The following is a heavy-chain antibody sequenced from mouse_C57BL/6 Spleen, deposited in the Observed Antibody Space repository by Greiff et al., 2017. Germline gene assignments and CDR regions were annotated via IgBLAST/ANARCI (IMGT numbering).Heavy chain of an antibody. CDR1: GYTFTDYY. Sequence: EVQLQQSGPELVKPGASVKISCKASGYTFTDYYMNWVKQSHGKSLEWIGDINPNNGGTSYTQKLKGKATLTVDKSSSTAYMESRSLTSEDSAVYYCARPYGISFFDYWGQGTTLTVSS. J-gene: IGHJ2*01. D-gene: IGHD1-1*01. CDR2: INPNNGGT. V-gene: IGHV1-26*01. CDR3: ARPYGISFFDY.